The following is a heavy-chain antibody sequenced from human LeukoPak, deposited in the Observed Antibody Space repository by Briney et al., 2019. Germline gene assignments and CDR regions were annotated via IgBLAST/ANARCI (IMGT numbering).Heavy chain of an antibody. CDR3: ARDRSYSSGWYRPEFYYFDY. CDR2: IKQDGSEK. Sequence: AGGSLRLSCAASGFTFSSYWMSWVRQAPGKGLEWVANIKQDGSEKYYVDSVKGRFTISRDNAKNSLYLQMNSLRAEDTAVYYCARDRSYSSGWYRPEFYYFDYWGQGTLVTVSS. J-gene: IGHJ4*02. D-gene: IGHD6-19*01. CDR1: GFTFSSYW. V-gene: IGHV3-7*01.